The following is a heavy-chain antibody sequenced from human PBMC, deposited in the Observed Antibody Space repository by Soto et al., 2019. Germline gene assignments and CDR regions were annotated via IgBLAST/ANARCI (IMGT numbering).Heavy chain of an antibody. D-gene: IGHD4-17*01. Sequence: SETLSLTCTVSGGSISSSSYYWGWIRQPPGKGLEWIGSIYYSGSTYYNPSLKSRVTISVDTSKNQFYLKLSSVTAADTAVYYCARHYGEGEQIVYGMDVWGQGTRVTVSS. CDR3: ARHYGEGEQIVYGMDV. J-gene: IGHJ6*02. V-gene: IGHV4-39*01. CDR2: IYYSGST. CDR1: GGSISSSSYY.